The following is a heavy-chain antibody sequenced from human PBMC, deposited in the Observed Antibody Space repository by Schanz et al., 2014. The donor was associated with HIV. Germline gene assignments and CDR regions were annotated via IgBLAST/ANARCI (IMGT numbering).Heavy chain of an antibody. Sequence: QVQLVESGGGVVQPGRSLRLSCAVSGFTFSNYAMHWVRQAPGKGLEWVAVISYDGSNKYYADSVKGRFTISRDNSKNTLYLQMNSLRAEDTALYYCAKGRSGRGALFVGMDVWGQGTTVFVSS. V-gene: IGHV3-30*04. D-gene: IGHD3-10*01. CDR2: ISYDGSNK. CDR1: GFTFSNYA. J-gene: IGHJ6*01. CDR3: AKGRSGRGALFVGMDV.